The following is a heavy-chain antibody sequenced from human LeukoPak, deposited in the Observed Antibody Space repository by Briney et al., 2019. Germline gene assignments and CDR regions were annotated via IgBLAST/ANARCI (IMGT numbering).Heavy chain of an antibody. D-gene: IGHD2-15*01. CDR2: ISSSGSTI. J-gene: IGHJ3*02. CDR3: ARARSVEDAFDI. Sequence: PGGSLRLSCAASGFTFSDYYMSWIRQAPGKGLEWVSYISSSGSTIYYADSVKGRFTISRDNAKNSLYLQMNSLRAEDTAVYNCARARSVEDAFDIWGQGTMVTVSS. CDR1: GFTFSDYY. V-gene: IGHV3-11*01.